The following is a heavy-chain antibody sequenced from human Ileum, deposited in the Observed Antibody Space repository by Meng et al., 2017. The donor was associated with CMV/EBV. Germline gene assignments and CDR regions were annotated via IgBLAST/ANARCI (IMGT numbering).Heavy chain of an antibody. CDR2: VYYTGTT. J-gene: IGHJ4*02. Sequence: VQLQESGTGLVKPSETLSRPCTVPGSSLNSHYGSWVRQPPGKGLEWIGYVYYTGTTNYNPSLESRVTISIDKSNNQFSLKLSSVTAADTAIYYCARTYFYGSGSYRRLDYFDYWGRGTLVTVSS. CDR1: GSSLNSHY. CDR3: ARTYFYGSGSYRRLDYFDY. D-gene: IGHD3-10*01. V-gene: IGHV4-59*11.